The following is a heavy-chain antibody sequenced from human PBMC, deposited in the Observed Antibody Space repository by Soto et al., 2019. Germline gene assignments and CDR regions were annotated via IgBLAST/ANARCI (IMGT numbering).Heavy chain of an antibody. V-gene: IGHV1-69*12. J-gene: IGHJ6*02. CDR3: ARDEDYYYGMDV. CDR2: IIPIFGTA. CDR1: GGTFSSYA. Sequence: QVQLVQSGAEVKKPGPSVKVSCKASGGTFSSYAISWVRQAPGQGLEWMGGIIPIFGTANYAQKFQGRVTITADESTSTAYMELSSLRSEDTDVYYCARDEDYYYGMDVWGQGTTVTVSS.